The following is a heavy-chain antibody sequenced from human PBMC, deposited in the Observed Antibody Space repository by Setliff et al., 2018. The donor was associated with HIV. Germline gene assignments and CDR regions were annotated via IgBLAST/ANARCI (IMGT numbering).Heavy chain of an antibody. V-gene: IGHV1-69*10. D-gene: IGHD3-22*01. J-gene: IGHJ4*02. CDR1: GGTFSSYT. Sequence: ASVKVSCKASGGTFSSYTISWVRQAPGQGLEWMGGIIPILGIANYAQKFQGRVTITRDTSASTAYMELSSLRSEDTAVYYCARDFRGYYYFDYWGQGTLVTVSS. CDR3: ARDFRGYYYFDY. CDR2: IIPILGIA.